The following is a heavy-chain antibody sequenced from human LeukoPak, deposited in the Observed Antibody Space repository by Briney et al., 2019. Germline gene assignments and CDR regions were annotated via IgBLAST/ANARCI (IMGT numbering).Heavy chain of an antibody. CDR2: IKQDGSDK. CDR1: GLTFSSYW. V-gene: IGHV3-7*01. CDR3: ARDTPESKASFDH. J-gene: IGHJ4*02. Sequence: GGSLRLSCEASGLTFSSYWMTWVRQAPGKGLEWVANIKQDGSDKYYVDSVKGRFTISRDNAKNSLYLQMNSLRAEDTAVYYCARDTPESKASFDHWGQGTLVTVSS.